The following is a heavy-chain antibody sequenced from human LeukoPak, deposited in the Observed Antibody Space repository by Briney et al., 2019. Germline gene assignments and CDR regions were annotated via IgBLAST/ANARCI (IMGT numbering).Heavy chain of an antibody. Sequence: SETLSLTCAVYGGSFSGYYWSWIHQPPGTGLEWIGESNHSGSTNYNPSLKSRVTISVDTSKHQFSLTLSSVTAADTAVYYCARATGYSSGWYEDYWGQGTLVTVSS. D-gene: IGHD6-19*01. CDR1: GGSFSGYY. J-gene: IGHJ4*02. V-gene: IGHV4-34*01. CDR3: ARATGYSSGWYEDY. CDR2: SNHSGST.